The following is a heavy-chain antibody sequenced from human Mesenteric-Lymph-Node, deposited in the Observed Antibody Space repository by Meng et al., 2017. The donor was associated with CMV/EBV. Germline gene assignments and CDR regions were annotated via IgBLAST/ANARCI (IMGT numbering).Heavy chain of an antibody. CDR1: GYSFTNYY. V-gene: IGHV5-51*01. CDR3: SRQARFSDSSSFYDH. J-gene: IGHJ5*02. D-gene: IGHD3-16*01. Sequence: GGSLRLSCLGSGYSFTNYYIAWVRQMPGKGLESMGIIYPADSNPKYSPSFRGQVTMSVDTSINTAYLHWDNLRASDSAIYYCSRQARFSDSSSFYDHWGQGTLVTVSS. CDR2: IYPADSNP.